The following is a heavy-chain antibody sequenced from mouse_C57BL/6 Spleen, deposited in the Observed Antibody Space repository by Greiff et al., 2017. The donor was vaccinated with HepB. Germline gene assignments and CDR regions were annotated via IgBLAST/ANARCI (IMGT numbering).Heavy chain of an antibody. CDR1: GYTFTEYT. D-gene: IGHD2-4*01. V-gene: IGHV1-62-2*01. CDR3: ARHEGDDYGFAY. Sequence: VKLMESGAELVKPGASVKLSCKASGYTFTEYTIHWVKQRSGQGLEWIGWFYPGSGSIKYNEKFKDKATLTADKSSSTVYMELSRLTSEDSAVYFCARHEGDDYGFAYWGQGTLVTVSA. J-gene: IGHJ3*01. CDR2: FYPGSGSI.